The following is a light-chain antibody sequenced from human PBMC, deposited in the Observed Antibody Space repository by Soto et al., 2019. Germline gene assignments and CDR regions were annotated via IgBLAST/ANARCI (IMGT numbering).Light chain of an antibody. CDR3: QQYNSYSPT. Sequence: DIQMTQSPSTLSASVGDRVTITCRASQSISVWLAWYQQKAGKAPNLLIYKASRLESGVPSRFSGSGSETEFTLTIIGLQPGDSATYYCQQYNSYSPTFGQGTKVDIK. CDR2: KAS. V-gene: IGKV1-5*03. J-gene: IGKJ1*01. CDR1: QSISVW.